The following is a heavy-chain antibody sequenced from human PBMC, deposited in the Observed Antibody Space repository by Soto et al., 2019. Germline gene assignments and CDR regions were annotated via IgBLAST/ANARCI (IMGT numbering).Heavy chain of an antibody. CDR1: GGAFKNYA. D-gene: IGHD3-3*01. J-gene: IGHJ4*02. V-gene: IGHV1-69*01. CDR2: MLPVFDEL. CDR3: ASASDTSGYYY. Sequence: QVQLVQSESEVKKPGSSVTVSGKGSGGAFKNYAISWVRQAPGHGLEWGGGMLPVFDELNYAPKLQGRVTITADEATSTAHSDLASLTSEDTAVYFFASASDTSGYYYRGQGTLVTVSS.